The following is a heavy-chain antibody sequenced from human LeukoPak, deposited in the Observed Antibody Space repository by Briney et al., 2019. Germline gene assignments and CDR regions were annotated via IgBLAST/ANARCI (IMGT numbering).Heavy chain of an antibody. CDR3: ARVISGAFSDY. Sequence: PGGSLRLSCAAPGFTFSDYYMNWIRQAPGKGGGWVSYISSSSSYTNYADSVKGRFTISRDNAKNSLYLQMNSLRAEDTAVYYCARVISGAFSDYWGQGTLVTVSS. J-gene: IGHJ4*02. D-gene: IGHD7-27*01. CDR1: GFTFSDYY. V-gene: IGHV3-11*05. CDR2: ISSSSSYT.